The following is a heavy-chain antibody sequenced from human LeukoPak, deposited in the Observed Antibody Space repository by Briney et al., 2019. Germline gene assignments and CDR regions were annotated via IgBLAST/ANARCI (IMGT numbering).Heavy chain of an antibody. CDR3: ARGWCSGGSCLTVYFDY. J-gene: IGHJ4*02. V-gene: IGHV4-4*07. D-gene: IGHD2-15*01. CDR1: GGSISGYY. Sequence: SETLSLTCSVSGGSISGYYWTWIRQPAGKGLEWIGRVYTSGSTHYNPSLKTRLTMSVDTSKNQFSLKLSSVTAADTAVYYCARGWCSGGSCLTVYFDYWGQGTLVTVSS. CDR2: VYTSGST.